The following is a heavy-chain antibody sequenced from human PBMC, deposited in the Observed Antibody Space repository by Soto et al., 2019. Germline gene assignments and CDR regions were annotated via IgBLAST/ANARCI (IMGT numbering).Heavy chain of an antibody. D-gene: IGHD6-6*01. CDR2: INAGNGNT. CDR3: ALHSSTSYNWFDP. V-gene: IGHV1-3*01. Sequence: ASVKVSCKASGYTFTSYAMHWVRQAPGQRLEWMGWINAGNGNTKYSQKFQGRVTITRDTSASTAYMELSSLRSEDTAVYYCALHSSTSYNWFDPWGQGTLVTVS. CDR1: GYTFTSYA. J-gene: IGHJ5*02.